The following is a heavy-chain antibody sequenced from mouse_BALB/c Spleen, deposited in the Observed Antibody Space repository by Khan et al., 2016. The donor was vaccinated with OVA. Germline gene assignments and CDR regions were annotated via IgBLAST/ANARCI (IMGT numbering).Heavy chain of an antibody. CDR3: ARGNYYVCYFDY. J-gene: IGHJ2*01. CDR2: ISYSGGT. V-gene: IGHV3-2*02. Sequence: VQLKESGPGLVKPSQSLSLTCTVTGYSITSGYAWNWIRQFPGNKLEWMGYISYSGGTSYNPSLKSRISITRDTSKNQFFMQLNSVTTEDTTTYYWARGNYYVCYFDYWGQGTPLTVSS. D-gene: IGHD1-1*01. CDR1: GYSITSGYA.